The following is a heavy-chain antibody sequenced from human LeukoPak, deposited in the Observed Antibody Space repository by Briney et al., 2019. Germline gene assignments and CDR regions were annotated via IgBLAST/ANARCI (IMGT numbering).Heavy chain of an antibody. CDR2: ISYDGSNK. V-gene: IGHV3-30*18. CDR3: AKKRSSGTRLAAAPT. J-gene: IGHJ4*02. Sequence: PGRSLRLSCAASGFTFSSYGMHWVRQAPGKGLEWVAVISYDGSNKYYADSVKGRSTISRDNSKNTLYLQMNSLRAEDTAVYYCAKKRSSGTRLAAAPTWGQGTLVTVSS. D-gene: IGHD6-13*01. CDR1: GFTFSSYG.